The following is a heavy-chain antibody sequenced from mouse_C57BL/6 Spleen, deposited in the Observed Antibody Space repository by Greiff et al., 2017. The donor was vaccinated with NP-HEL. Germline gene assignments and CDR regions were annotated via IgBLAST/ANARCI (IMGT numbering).Heavy chain of an antibody. J-gene: IGHJ3*01. CDR2: ISGGGGNT. CDR1: GFTFSSYT. CDR3: ARQGGLLRYPFAY. D-gene: IGHD1-1*01. V-gene: IGHV5-9*01. Sequence: EVQVVESGGGLVKPGGSLKLSCAASGFTFSSYTMSWVRQTPEKRLEWVATISGGGGNTYYPDSVKGRFTISRDNAKNTLYLQMSSLRSEDTALYYCARQGGLLRYPFAYWGQGTLVTVSA.